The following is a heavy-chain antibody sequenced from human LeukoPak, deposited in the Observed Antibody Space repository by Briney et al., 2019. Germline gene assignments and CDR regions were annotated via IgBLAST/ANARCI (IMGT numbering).Heavy chain of an antibody. V-gene: IGHV4-34*01. D-gene: IGHD3-3*01. CDR1: GGSFSGYY. J-gene: IGHJ5*02. CDR2: INHSGST. Sequence: SETLSLTCAVYGGSFSGYYWSWIRQPPGKGLEWIGEINHSGSTNYNPSLKSRVTISVDTSKNQFSLKLSSVTAADTAVYYCARGVHYDFWSGYFTLNWFDPWGQGTLVTVS. CDR3: ARGVHYDFWSGYFTLNWFDP.